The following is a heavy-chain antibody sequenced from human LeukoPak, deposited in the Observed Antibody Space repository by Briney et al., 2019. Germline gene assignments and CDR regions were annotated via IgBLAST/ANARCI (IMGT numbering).Heavy chain of an antibody. CDR2: IYSGGST. Sequence: AGGSLRLSCAASGFTVSSNYMSWVRQAPGKGLEWVSVIYSGGSTYYADSVKGRFTISRDNSKNTLYLQMNSLRAEDTAVYYCARDHQTYLGSYSGAFDIWGQGTMVTVSS. J-gene: IGHJ3*02. D-gene: IGHD1-26*01. CDR1: GFTVSSNY. CDR3: ARDHQTYLGSYSGAFDI. V-gene: IGHV3-53*01.